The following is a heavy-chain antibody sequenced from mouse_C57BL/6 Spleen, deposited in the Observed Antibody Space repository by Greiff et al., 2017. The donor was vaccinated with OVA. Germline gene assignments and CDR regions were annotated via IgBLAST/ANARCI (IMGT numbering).Heavy chain of an antibody. J-gene: IGHJ2*01. D-gene: IGHD2-4*01. V-gene: IGHV1-72*01. CDR1: GYTFPSYW. CDR2: IDPNSGGT. CDR3: ARDYDYDGGVDY. Sequence: QQSCKASGYTFPSYWMHWVKQRPGRGLEWIGRIDPNSGGTKYNEKFKSKATLTVDKPSSTAYMQLSSLTSEDSAVYYCARDYDYDGGVDYWGQGTTLTVSS.